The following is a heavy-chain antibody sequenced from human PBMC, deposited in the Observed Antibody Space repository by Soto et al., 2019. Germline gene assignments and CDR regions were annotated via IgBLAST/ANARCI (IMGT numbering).Heavy chain of an antibody. CDR1: GYTFTDYG. CDR2: ISGYNGNT. CDR3: ARDREYYYDSSGNYYYHYGLDV. V-gene: IGHV1-18*04. D-gene: IGHD3-22*01. Sequence: ASVKVSCKASGYTFTDYGISWVRQAPGQGLEWMGWISGYNGNTKYAQKFQGRVTMTTDTPTNTAYMELRSLRSDDTAVYYCARDREYYYDSSGNYYYHYGLDVWGQGATVTVSS. J-gene: IGHJ6*02.